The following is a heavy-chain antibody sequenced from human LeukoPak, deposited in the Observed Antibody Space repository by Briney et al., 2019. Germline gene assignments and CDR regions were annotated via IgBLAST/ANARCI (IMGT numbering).Heavy chain of an antibody. D-gene: IGHD3-10*01. V-gene: IGHV1-2*02. CDR2: INPNSGGT. CDR3: ARESEITMVRGVMGTNWFDP. Sequence: GASVKVSCKASGYTFTGYCMHWVRQAPGQGLEWMGWINPNSGGTNYAQKFQGRVTMTRDTSISTAYMELSSLRSEDTAVYYCARESEITMVRGVMGTNWFDPWGQGTLVTVSS. CDR1: GYTFTGYC. J-gene: IGHJ5*02.